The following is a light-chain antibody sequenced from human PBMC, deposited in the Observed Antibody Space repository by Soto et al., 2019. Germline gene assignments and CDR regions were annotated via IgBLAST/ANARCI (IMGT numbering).Light chain of an antibody. CDR2: NTT. J-gene: IGLJ2*01. CDR3: ALYVGSGTVV. V-gene: IGLV8-61*01. CDR1: SGSVSTSYY. Sequence: QTVVTQEPSFSVSPGGTVILTCGLTSGSVSTSYYHSWYQQSPGLAPRTLIYNTTTRSSGVPDRFSGSILGNKAALTITGAQSDDESDYLCALYVGSGTVVFGGGIKVTVL.